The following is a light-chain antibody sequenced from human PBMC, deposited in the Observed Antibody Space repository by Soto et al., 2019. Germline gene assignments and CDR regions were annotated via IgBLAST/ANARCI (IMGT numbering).Light chain of an antibody. J-gene: IGKJ1*01. CDR3: QQYNSYWT. CDR1: RSISDW. Sequence: DIQMTQSPSSLSPSVGDRVTITCRASRSISDWLAWYQQKPGKAPELLIFDASNLKSGVSSRFSGSGSGTEFTLTISRLQPDDFATYYCQQYNSYWTFGQGTKVDIK. V-gene: IGKV1-5*01. CDR2: DAS.